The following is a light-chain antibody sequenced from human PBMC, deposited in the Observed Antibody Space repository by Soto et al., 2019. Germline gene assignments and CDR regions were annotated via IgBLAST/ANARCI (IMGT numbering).Light chain of an antibody. CDR1: QSISIW. CDR2: GTS. Sequence: DIHMTQSPYTLSASVGDRVTITCRASQSISIWLAWYQQKPGRAPNLLIYGTSSLESGVPSRFGGSGSGTEFTLTISSLQPDDFATYYCQHYNDYSWTFGQGTKVEIK. V-gene: IGKV1-5*03. J-gene: IGKJ1*01. CDR3: QHYNDYSWT.